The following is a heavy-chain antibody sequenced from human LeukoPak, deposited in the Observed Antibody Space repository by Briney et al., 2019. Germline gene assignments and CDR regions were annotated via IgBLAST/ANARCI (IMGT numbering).Heavy chain of an antibody. V-gene: IGHV1-46*01. D-gene: IGHD6-13*01. CDR2: INPSGGST. CDR1: GYTFTSYY. J-gene: IGHJ4*02. Sequence: ASVKVSCKASGYTFTSYYMHWVRQAPGQGLEWTGIINPSGGSTSYAQKFQGRVTMTRDMSTSTVYMELSSLRSEDTAVYYCAREYSNKQYYFDYWGQGTLVTVSS. CDR3: AREYSNKQYYFDY.